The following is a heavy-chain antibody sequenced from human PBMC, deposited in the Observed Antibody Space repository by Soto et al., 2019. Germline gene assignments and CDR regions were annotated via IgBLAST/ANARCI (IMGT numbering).Heavy chain of an antibody. V-gene: IGHV3-7*05. Sequence: PGGSLRLSCAASGFTFSSYWMSWVRQAPGKGLEWVANIKQDGSEKYYVDSVKGRFTISRDNAKNSLYLQMNSLRAEDTAVYYCARPFWSGYFYFDYWGQGTLVTVSS. CDR2: IKQDGSEK. CDR3: ARPFWSGYFYFDY. CDR1: GFTFSSYW. D-gene: IGHD3-3*01. J-gene: IGHJ4*02.